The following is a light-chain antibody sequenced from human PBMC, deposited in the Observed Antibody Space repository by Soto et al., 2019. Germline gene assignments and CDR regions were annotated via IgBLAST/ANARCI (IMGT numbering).Light chain of an antibody. CDR3: QQYYTTLT. V-gene: IGKV4-1*01. CDR2: WAS. CDR1: QSVLLTSNNKNY. Sequence: DIVMTQSPDSLAVSLGERATINCKSSQSVLLTSNNKNYLAWYQQKPGQPPKVLISWASTRESGVPDRFSGRGSGKDFTLAITSLQAEDAAVYHCQQYYTTLTFGGGTKVEIK. J-gene: IGKJ4*01.